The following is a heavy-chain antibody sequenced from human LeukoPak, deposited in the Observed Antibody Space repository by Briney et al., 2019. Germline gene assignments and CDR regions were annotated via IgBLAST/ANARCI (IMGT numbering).Heavy chain of an antibody. CDR2: INAGNGNT. CDR3: ASGYCSSTSCRDYYGMDV. V-gene: IGHV1-3*01. CDR1: GYTFTSYA. Sequence: ASVKVSCKASGYTFTSYAMHWVRQAPGQRLEWMGWINAGNGNTKYSQKFQGRVTITRDTSASTAYMELSSLRSEDTAVYYCASGYCSSTSCRDYYGMDVWGQGTTVTVSS. J-gene: IGHJ6*02. D-gene: IGHD2-2*03.